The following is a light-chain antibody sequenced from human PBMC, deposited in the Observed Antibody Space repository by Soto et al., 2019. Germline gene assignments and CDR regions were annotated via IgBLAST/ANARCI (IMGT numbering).Light chain of an antibody. Sequence: EIVMTQSPATLSVSPGEGATLSCRASQSVSSNLTWYQQKPGQAPRLVMYGTSNRVTGIPDRFSGSGSGTDFTLTISRLEPEDFAVYYCQQYDSSPRTFGQGTKVDI. CDR3: QQYDSSPRT. J-gene: IGKJ1*01. CDR1: QSVSSN. V-gene: IGKV3D-15*01. CDR2: GTS.